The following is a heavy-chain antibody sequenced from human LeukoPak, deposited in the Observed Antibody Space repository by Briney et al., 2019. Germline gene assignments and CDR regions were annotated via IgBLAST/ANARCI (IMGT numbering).Heavy chain of an antibody. CDR2: ISAYNGNT. D-gene: IGHD3-22*01. V-gene: IGHV1-18*01. CDR1: GYTFTSYG. CDR3: ARDRGYDSSGYPLDPFDY. J-gene: IGHJ4*02. Sequence: GASVKVSCKASGYTFTSYGISWVRQAPGQRLEWMGWISAYNGNTNYAQKLQGRVTMTTDTSTSTAYMELRSLRSDDTAVYYCARDRGYDSSGYPLDPFDYWGQGTLVTVSS.